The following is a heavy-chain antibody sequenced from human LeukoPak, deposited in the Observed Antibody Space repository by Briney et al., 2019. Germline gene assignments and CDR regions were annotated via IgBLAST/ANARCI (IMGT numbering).Heavy chain of an antibody. Sequence: PGGSLRLSCAASGFTFSSYAMHWVRQAPGKGLEWVAVISYDGSNKYYADSVKGRFTISRDNSKNTLYLQMNSLRAEDTAVYYCARGIAVAHDAFDIWGQGTMVTVSS. J-gene: IGHJ3*02. D-gene: IGHD6-19*01. CDR2: ISYDGSNK. CDR3: ARGIAVAHDAFDI. V-gene: IGHV3-30*14. CDR1: GFTFSSYA.